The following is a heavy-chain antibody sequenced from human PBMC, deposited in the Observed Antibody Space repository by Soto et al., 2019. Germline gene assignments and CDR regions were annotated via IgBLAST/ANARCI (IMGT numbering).Heavy chain of an antibody. V-gene: IGHV4-61*01. Sequence: SETLSLTCTVSGASVSGGYCYWSWIRQPPGKGLEWIAYIDYSGSTNYNPSLKSRVTISVDTSNNRFPLKLSSVTAADTAVYYCARIVQKDGCLLSNYYYGVDVWGQGTTVTVSS. CDR2: IDYSGST. CDR1: GASVSGGYCY. D-gene: IGHD3-3*01. CDR3: ARIVQKDGCLLSNYYYGVDV. J-gene: IGHJ6*02.